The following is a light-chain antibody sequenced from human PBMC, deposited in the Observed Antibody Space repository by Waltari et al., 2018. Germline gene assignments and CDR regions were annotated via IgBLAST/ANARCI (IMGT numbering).Light chain of an antibody. Sequence: DIQMTQSLSTLSASVGDRVTITCRASQIISTLLAWYQQKPGEAPRLIIYQASTLEDGVPSRFSGSGSGTEFTLTISSLQPDDFEQYNAYATFGPGTKVEIK. J-gene: IGKJ3*01. CDR3: YAT. V-gene: IGKV1-5*03. CDR1: QIISTL. CDR2: QAS.